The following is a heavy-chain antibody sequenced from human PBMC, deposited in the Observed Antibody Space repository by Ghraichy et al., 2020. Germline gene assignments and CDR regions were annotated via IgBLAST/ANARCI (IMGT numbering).Heavy chain of an antibody. Sequence: GRSLRLSCAASGFRFTFSSYAMSWVRQAPGKGLEWVSTISDSGDSTYYADSVKGRFTISRDNSKNTLSLQMNSLRAEDTAVYYCARVYISTDAGGRPFDYWGQGTLVTVSS. CDR1: GFRFTFSSYA. CDR3: ARVYISTDAGGRPFDY. CDR2: ISDSGDST. J-gene: IGHJ4*02. D-gene: IGHD3-16*01. V-gene: IGHV3-23*01.